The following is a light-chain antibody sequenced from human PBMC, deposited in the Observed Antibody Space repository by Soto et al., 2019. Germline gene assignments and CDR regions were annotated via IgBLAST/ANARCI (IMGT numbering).Light chain of an antibody. J-gene: IGKJ2*01. CDR1: QSIGNW. V-gene: IGKV1-5*03. CDR2: QAS. Sequence: DIHMTQSPSTLSASVGDRVTITCRASQSIGNWLAWYQQKPGRAPNLLIYQASYLENGVPSRFSGSASGTEFTLPISSLQPDDFASCFCQQYTTCSPVTFGQGTKLEFK. CDR3: QQYTTCSPVT.